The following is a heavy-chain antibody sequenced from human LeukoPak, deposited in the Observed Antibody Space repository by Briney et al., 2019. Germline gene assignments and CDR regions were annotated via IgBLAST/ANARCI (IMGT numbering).Heavy chain of an antibody. CDR1: GFIFSSYS. CDR3: ARDCSGGSCYSDYYYYYMDV. J-gene: IGHJ6*03. V-gene: IGHV3-21*01. Sequence: GGSLRLSCAASGFIFSSYSMNWVRQAPGKGLEWVSSISSSRSYIYYAHSVKGRFTISRDNAKNSLYLQMNSLRAEDTAVYYCARDCSGGSCYSDYYYYYMDVWGKGTTVTVSS. D-gene: IGHD2-15*01. CDR2: ISSSRSYI.